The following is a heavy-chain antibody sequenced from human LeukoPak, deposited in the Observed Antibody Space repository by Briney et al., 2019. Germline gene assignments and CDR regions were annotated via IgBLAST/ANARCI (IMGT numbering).Heavy chain of an antibody. V-gene: IGHV3-33*06. CDR3: AKDISSYYFDSSAYYYGGYFDY. CDR2: IWYDGSNK. D-gene: IGHD3-22*01. Sequence: PGRSLRPSCAASGFTFSTYAMHWVRQAPGKGLEWVAVIWYDGSNKYYADSVKGRFTISRDNSKDTLYLQMNSLRAEDTAVYYCAKDISSYYFDSSAYYYGGYFDYWGQGTLVTVSS. J-gene: IGHJ4*02. CDR1: GFTFSTYA.